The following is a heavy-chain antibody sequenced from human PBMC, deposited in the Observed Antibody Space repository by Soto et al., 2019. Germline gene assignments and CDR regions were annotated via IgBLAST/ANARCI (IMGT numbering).Heavy chain of an antibody. D-gene: IGHD3-3*01. CDR2: VYHSGST. J-gene: IGHJ4*02. CDR1: GGSISSGGYS. Sequence: PSETLSLTCAVSGGSISSGGYSWSWIRQPPGKGLEWIGYVYHSGSTYYNPSLQSRATVSLDKSKNQCSLKLSSVTAADTAVYYCARAPDDFWSGYQRFDYWNQGTLVTVPS. CDR3: ARAPDDFWSGYQRFDY. V-gene: IGHV4-30-2*01.